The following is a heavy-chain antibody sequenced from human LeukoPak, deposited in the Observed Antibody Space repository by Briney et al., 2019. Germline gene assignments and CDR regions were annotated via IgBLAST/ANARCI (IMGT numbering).Heavy chain of an antibody. CDR2: IYTSGST. V-gene: IGHV4-61*02. J-gene: IGHJ6*03. CDR1: GGSISSSSYY. D-gene: IGHD4-17*01. Sequence: SETLSLTCTVSGGSISSSSYYWSWIRQPAGKGLEWIGRIYTSGSTNYNPSLKSRVTMSVDTSKNQFSLKLSSVTAADTAVYYCARDSSYGEQGFYYYYMDVWGKGTTVTISS. CDR3: ARDSSYGEQGFYYYYMDV.